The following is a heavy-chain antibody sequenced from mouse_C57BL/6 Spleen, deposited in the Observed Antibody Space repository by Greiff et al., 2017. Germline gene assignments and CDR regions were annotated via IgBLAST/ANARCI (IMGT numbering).Heavy chain of an antibody. Sequence: QVQLQQSGAELARPGASVKLSCKASGYTFPRSGISWVKQRTGQGLEWIGELYPRSGNTYYNEKFKGKATLTADKSSSTAYMELRRLTSEDSAVYVCERGGPYDYERACFAYWGQGTLVTVSA. J-gene: IGHJ3*01. CDR1: GYTFPRSG. CDR3: ERGGPYDYERACFAY. CDR2: LYPRSGNT. D-gene: IGHD2-4*01. V-gene: IGHV1-81*01.